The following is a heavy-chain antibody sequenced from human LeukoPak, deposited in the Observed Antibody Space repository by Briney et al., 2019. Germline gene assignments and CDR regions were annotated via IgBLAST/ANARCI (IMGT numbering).Heavy chain of an antibody. CDR1: GYTFTEYY. CDR2: INPSGGST. Sequence: GASVKVSCKASGYTFTEYYMHWVRQAPGQGLEWMGIINPSGGSTSYAQKFQGRVTVTRDTSTSTVYMELSSLRSEDTAVYYCARDGATGYFDYWGQGTLVTVSS. V-gene: IGHV1-46*01. J-gene: IGHJ4*02. CDR3: ARDGATGYFDY. D-gene: IGHD5-12*01.